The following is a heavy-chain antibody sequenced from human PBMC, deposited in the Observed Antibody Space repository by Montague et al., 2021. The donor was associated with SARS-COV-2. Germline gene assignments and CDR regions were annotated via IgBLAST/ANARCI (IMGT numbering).Heavy chain of an antibody. D-gene: IGHD6-25*01. J-gene: IGHJ4*02. CDR1: GFSVSDSY. Sequence: SLRLSCAASGFSVSDSYMSWVRQAPGKGPEWVSIIKAGNTYYTYSVKGRFTMSRDNSKNTLSLQMNSLRDEDTAVDYCSRGIQRRYNFDYWGQGTLVTVSS. CDR2: IKAGNT. V-gene: IGHV3-53*01. CDR3: SRGIQRRYNFDY.